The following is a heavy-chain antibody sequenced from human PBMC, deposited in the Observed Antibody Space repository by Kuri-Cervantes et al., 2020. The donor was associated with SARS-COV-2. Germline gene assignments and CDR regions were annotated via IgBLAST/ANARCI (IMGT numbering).Heavy chain of an antibody. Sequence: ASVKVSCKASGYTFTSYGISWVRQAPGQGLEWMGWISAYNGNTNYAQKLQGRVTMTTDTSTSTAYMELRSLRSDDTAVYYCASGIGVIAAAGTIMGSFDYWGQGTLVTVSS. CDR1: GYTFTSYG. J-gene: IGHJ4*02. D-gene: IGHD6-13*01. CDR2: ISAYNGNT. V-gene: IGHV1-18*04. CDR3: ASGIGVIAAAGTIMGSFDY.